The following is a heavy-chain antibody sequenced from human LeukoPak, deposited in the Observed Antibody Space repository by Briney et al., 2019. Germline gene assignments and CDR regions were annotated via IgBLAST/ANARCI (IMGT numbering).Heavy chain of an antibody. D-gene: IGHD3-10*01. CDR2: INHSGST. CDR3: ARGKAPYYYGSGSYYNGDY. J-gene: IGHJ4*02. CDR1: GGAFSGYY. V-gene: IGHV4-34*01. Sequence: PSETLCLTCAVYGGAFSGYYWTWIRQPPGKGLEWIGEINHSGSTNYNPSLKSRVTISVDTSKNQFSLKLSSVTAADTAVYYCARGKAPYYYGSGSYYNGDYWGQGTLVTVSS.